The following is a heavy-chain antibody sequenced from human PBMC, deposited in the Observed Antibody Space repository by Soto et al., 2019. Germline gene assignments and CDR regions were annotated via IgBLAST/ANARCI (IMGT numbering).Heavy chain of an antibody. D-gene: IGHD3-3*02. CDR2: ISAYNGNT. V-gene: IGHV1-18*01. CDR3: ARDSPPIAS. J-gene: IGHJ5*02. CDR1: GYTFTSYA. Sequence: QVQLVQSGAEVKKPGASVKVSCKASGYTFTSYAISWVRQAPGQGLVWMGWISAYNGNTHYPPHLQGRVTMTTDTSTSPAYMELRSLRSADTAVYYCARDSPPIASWGQGTLVTVAS.